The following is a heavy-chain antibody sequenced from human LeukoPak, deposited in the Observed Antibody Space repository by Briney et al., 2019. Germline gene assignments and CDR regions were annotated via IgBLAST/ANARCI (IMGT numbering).Heavy chain of an antibody. Sequence: GGSLRLSCAASGFIFDDYAMHWVRQAPGKGLEWVSGISWNSGSIGYADSVKGRFTISRDNAKNSLYLQMNSLRAEDMALYYCAKAGYSYGPYSYYFDYWGQGTLVTVSS. D-gene: IGHD5-18*01. CDR1: GFIFDDYA. CDR3: AKAGYSYGPYSYYFDY. V-gene: IGHV3-9*03. CDR2: ISWNSGSI. J-gene: IGHJ4*02.